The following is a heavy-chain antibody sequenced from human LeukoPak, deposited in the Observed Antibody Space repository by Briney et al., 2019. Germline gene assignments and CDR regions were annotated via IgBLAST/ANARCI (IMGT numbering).Heavy chain of an antibody. CDR3: ARGGSSSDSYYHGLDV. D-gene: IGHD6-6*01. CDR2: IYYSGNT. J-gene: IGHJ6*02. Sequence: SETLSLTCTVSGGSISGYYWSWIRQPPGKGLEWIGYIYYSGNTNYNPSLKSRVTISGDRSKNQFSLKLTSVTAADTAVYYCARGGSSSDSYYHGLDVWGQGTTVTVSS. CDR1: GGSISGYY. V-gene: IGHV4-59*12.